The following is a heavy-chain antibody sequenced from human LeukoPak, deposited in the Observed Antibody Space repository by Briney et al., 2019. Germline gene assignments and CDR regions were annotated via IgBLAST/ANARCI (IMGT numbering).Heavy chain of an antibody. Sequence: SETLSLTCAVYGGSFSGYYWSWIRQPPGKGLEWIGEINHSGSTNYNPSLKSRVTISVDASKNQFSLKLSSVTAADTAVYYCARHVLAMRLGELFPNRLYYYYYYMDVWGKGTTVTISS. J-gene: IGHJ6*03. D-gene: IGHD3-16*01. CDR2: INHSGST. CDR1: GGSFSGYY. CDR3: ARHVLAMRLGELFPNRLYYYYYYMDV. V-gene: IGHV4-34*01.